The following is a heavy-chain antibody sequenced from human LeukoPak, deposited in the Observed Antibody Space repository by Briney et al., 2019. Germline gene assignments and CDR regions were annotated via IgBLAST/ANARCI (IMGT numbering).Heavy chain of an antibody. D-gene: IGHD1-14*01. J-gene: IGHJ4*02. Sequence: GGSLRLSCAASGFIFSKYAMSWVRQAPGKGLEWASSISGSGGSTYCADSVKGRFTISRDNSKNTLHLQMNSLRAEDTAVYYCVRIIYFDYWGQGTLVTVSS. CDR2: ISGSGGST. CDR3: VRIIYFDY. V-gene: IGHV3-23*01. CDR1: GFIFSKYA.